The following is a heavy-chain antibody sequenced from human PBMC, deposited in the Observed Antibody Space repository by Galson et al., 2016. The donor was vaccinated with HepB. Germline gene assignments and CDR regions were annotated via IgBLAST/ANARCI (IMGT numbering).Heavy chain of an antibody. Sequence: SVKVSCKASGGTFNSYDFSWVRQAPGQGLEWMGGITPLFGTANYAQKFQGRLTITADESTTTVYMDLSSLRSQDTAVYFCARDYYGSGSGLGYWGQGTLVTVSS. CDR2: ITPLFGTA. CDR3: ARDYYGSGSGLGY. CDR1: GGTFNSYD. V-gene: IGHV1-69*13. J-gene: IGHJ4*02. D-gene: IGHD3-10*01.